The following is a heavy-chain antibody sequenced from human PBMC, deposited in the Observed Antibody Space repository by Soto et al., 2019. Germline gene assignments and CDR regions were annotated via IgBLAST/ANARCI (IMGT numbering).Heavy chain of an antibody. CDR2: IIPIFGTA. CDR3: ARGSGSYYVDYYGMDV. CDR1: GGTFSSYA. D-gene: IGHD3-10*01. V-gene: IGHV1-69*13. J-gene: IGHJ6*02. Sequence: SVKVSCKASGGTFSSYAISWVRQAPGQGLEWMGGIIPIFGTANYAQKFQGRVTITADESTSTAYMELSSLRSEDTAVYYCARGSGSYYVDYYGMDVWGQGTTVIVSS.